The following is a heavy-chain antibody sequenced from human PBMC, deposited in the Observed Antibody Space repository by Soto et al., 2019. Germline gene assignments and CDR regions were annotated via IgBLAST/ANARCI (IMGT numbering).Heavy chain of an antibody. V-gene: IGHV1-69*01. CDR1: GGTFSSYA. CDR3: ARDETFYYYYGMDV. J-gene: IGHJ6*02. CDR2: TIPIFGTA. Sequence: QVQLVQSGAEVKKPGSSVKVSCKASGGTFSSYAISWVRQAPGQGLEWMGGTIPIFGTANYAQKFQGRVTITADESTSTAYMELSSLRSEDTAVYYCARDETFYYYYGMDVWGQGTTVTVSS.